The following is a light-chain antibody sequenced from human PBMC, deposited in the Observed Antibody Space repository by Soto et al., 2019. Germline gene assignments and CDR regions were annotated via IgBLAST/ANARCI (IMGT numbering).Light chain of an antibody. J-gene: IGKJ4*01. CDR1: QSVNSF. CDR3: QQRSNRLLT. V-gene: IGKV3-11*01. CDR2: DSS. Sequence: EIVLTQSPATLSLSPGERATLSCRASQSVNSFLAWYQQKPGQAPRLLIYDSSHRATGIPARFSGSRSGTDFTLPISSLEPEDFAVYYCQQRSNRLLTFGGGTKVEIK.